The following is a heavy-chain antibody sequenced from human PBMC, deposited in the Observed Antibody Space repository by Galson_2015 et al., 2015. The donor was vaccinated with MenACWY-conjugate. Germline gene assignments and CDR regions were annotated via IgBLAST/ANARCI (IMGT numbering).Heavy chain of an antibody. CDR1: GFTFRTYW. J-gene: IGHJ4*02. CDR3: ARDSRVGAPGTELDY. V-gene: IGHV3-74*01. CDR2: ISTDGSST. D-gene: IGHD6-13*01. Sequence: SLRLSCAGSGFTFRTYWMRWVRQAPGKGLVWVSRISTDGSSTSYADSVKGRFTISRDNAKNTLYLQMNSLRAEDTAVYYCARDSRVGAPGTELDYWGQGTLVTVSS.